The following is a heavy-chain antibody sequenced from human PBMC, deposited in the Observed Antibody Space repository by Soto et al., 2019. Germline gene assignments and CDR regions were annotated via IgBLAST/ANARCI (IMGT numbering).Heavy chain of an antibody. Sequence: ASLQVSCKASGGTFSSYAISWVRQAPGQGLEWMGGIIPIFGTANYAQKFQGRVTITADESTSTAYMELSSLRSEDTAVYYCARAVIREQWLVPPEWYYYYGMDVWGQGTTVTVSS. D-gene: IGHD6-19*01. CDR2: IIPIFGTA. V-gene: IGHV1-69*13. CDR1: GGTFSSYA. J-gene: IGHJ6*02. CDR3: ARAVIREQWLVPPEWYYYYGMDV.